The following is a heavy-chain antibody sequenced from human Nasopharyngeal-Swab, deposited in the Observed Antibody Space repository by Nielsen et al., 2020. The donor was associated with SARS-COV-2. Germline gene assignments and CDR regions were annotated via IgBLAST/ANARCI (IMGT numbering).Heavy chain of an antibody. D-gene: IGHD3-3*01. J-gene: IGHJ4*02. V-gene: IGHV4-39*07. Sequence: WIRQPPGKGLEWIGSIYYSGSTYYNPSLKSRVTISVDTSKNQFSLKLSSVTAADTAVYYCARVKITIFGVAYFDYGGQGTLVTVSS. CDR3: ARVKITIFGVAYFDY. CDR2: IYYSGST.